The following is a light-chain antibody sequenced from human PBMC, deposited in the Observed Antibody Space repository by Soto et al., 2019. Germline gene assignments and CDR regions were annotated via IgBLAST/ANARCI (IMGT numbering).Light chain of an antibody. CDR3: CSYAGSSTLV. Sequence: QSALAQPASVSGSPGQSITISCTGTSSDVGSYNLVSWYRQHPGKAPKLMIYEGSKRPSGVSNRFSDSKSGNTASLTISGLQAEDEADYYCCSYAGSSTLVFGGGTKVTVL. CDR2: EGS. V-gene: IGLV2-23*01. CDR1: SSDVGSYNL. J-gene: IGLJ2*01.